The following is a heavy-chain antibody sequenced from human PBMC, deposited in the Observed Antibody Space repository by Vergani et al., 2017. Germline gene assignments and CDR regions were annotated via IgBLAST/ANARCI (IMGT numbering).Heavy chain of an antibody. CDR1: GGSIRSTFYY. D-gene: IGHD6-13*01. J-gene: IGHJ6*03. CDR2: IYYSGST. Sequence: QLQLQESDPGLVKPSETLSLTCTVSGGSIRSTFYYWGWIRQPPGKGLGWIGTIYYSGSTYYNPSLKSRVTISVDTSKNQFSLKLNSVTAADTAVYYCARNKEQLVPGNYYYYYYMDVWGKGTTVTVSS. CDR3: ARNKEQLVPGNYYYYYYMDV. V-gene: IGHV4-39*01.